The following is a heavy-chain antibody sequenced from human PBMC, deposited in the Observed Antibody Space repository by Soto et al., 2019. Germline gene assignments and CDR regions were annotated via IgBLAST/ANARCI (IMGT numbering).Heavy chain of an antibody. CDR3: AKGEDPNYYSAIDV. J-gene: IGHJ6*02. CDR2: ISNDGSNK. D-gene: IGHD1-26*01. Sequence: QVQLVESGGGVVHPGTSLRLSCVASGFTFSNYDMYWVRQAPGKGLQWVALISNDGSNKYYSDSVQGRFTISSDNSKNTLYVQMNSLRVEDTAVYYCAKGEDPNYYSAIDVWGLGTTVTVSS. V-gene: IGHV3-30*18. CDR1: GFTFSNYD.